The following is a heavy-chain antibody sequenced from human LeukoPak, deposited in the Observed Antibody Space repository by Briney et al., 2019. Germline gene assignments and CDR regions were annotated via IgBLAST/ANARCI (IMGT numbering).Heavy chain of an antibody. J-gene: IGHJ5*02. Sequence: GASVKVSCKAFGYTFTSNYMHWVRQAPGPGLEWMGVISPSGGSTSYAQKFQGRVTLTRDMSTSTDYLELSSLRSEETAVYYCARDNSVRDAGWWFKPWGQGALVTVSS. V-gene: IGHV1-46*01. CDR2: ISPSGGST. D-gene: IGHD2-8*02. CDR1: GYTFTSNY. CDR3: ARDNSVRDAGWWFKP.